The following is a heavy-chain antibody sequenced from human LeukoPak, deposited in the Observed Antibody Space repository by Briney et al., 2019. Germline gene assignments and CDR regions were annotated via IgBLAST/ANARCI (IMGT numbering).Heavy chain of an antibody. CDR1: GGSISSCSYY. D-gene: IGHD6-19*01. CDR2: IYTSGST. J-gene: IGHJ6*02. Sequence: NSSETLSLTCTVSGGSISSCSYYWIWIRQPAGKGREWIGRIYTSGSTNYNPFLKSRVTISVDTSKNQFSLKLSSVTAADTAVYYCSRSDHYYYYGMDVWGQGTTVTVSS. V-gene: IGHV4-61*02. CDR3: SRSDHYYYYGMDV.